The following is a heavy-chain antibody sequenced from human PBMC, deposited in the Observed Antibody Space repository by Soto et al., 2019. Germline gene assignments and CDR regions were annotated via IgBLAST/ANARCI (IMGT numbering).Heavy chain of an antibody. Sequence: SETLSLTCTVSGGSISSSSYYWGWIRQPPGKGLEWIGSIYYSGSTYYNPPLKSRVTISVDTSKNQFSLKLSSVTAADTAVYYCARESSGWYYNWGQGTLVTVSS. CDR3: ARESSGWYYN. V-gene: IGHV4-39*02. CDR2: IYYSGST. J-gene: IGHJ4*02. CDR1: GGSISSSSYY. D-gene: IGHD6-19*01.